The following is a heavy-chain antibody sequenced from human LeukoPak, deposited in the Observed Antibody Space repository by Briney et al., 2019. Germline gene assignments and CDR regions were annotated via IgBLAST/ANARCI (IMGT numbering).Heavy chain of an antibody. Sequence: ASVKVSCKASGYTFTDYYMHWVRQAPGQGLEWMGRINPNSGGTNYAQKFQGRVTMTRDTSISTAYMELSRLRSDDTAVYYCARAGYCSGGSCYPNFDYWGQGTLVTVSS. V-gene: IGHV1-2*06. J-gene: IGHJ4*02. CDR2: INPNSGGT. D-gene: IGHD2-15*01. CDR1: GYTFTDYY. CDR3: ARAGYCSGGSCYPNFDY.